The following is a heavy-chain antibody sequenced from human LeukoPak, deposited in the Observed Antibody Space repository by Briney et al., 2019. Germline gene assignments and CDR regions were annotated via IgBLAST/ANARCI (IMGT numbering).Heavy chain of an antibody. CDR3: ARVFRYYDSSGYYYVFDY. D-gene: IGHD3-22*01. CDR2: ISSSSSYI. CDR1: GFTFSSYS. V-gene: IGHV3-21*01. J-gene: IGHJ4*02. Sequence: GGSLRLSCAASGFTFSSYSMNWVRQAPGKGLEWVSSISSSSSYIYYADSVKGRFTISRDNAKNSLYLQMNSLRAEDTAVYYCARVFRYYDSSGYYYVFDYWGQGTLVTVSS.